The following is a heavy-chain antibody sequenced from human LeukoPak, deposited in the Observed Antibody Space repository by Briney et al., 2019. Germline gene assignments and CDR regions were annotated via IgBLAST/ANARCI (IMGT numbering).Heavy chain of an antibody. J-gene: IGHJ6*03. CDR2: IRSKVNSYAT. D-gene: IGHD3-22*01. CDR3: TRHPFDSSGYHYYYYYMDV. V-gene: IGHV3-73*01. Sequence: GSLQLSCAASGSPFSGSAMHWVRQASGKGLEWVGRIRSKVNSYATAYAASVKGRFTISRDDSENTAYLQMSSLKTEDTAVYYCTRHPFDSSGYHYYYYYMDVWGKGTTVTVSS. CDR1: GSPFSGSA.